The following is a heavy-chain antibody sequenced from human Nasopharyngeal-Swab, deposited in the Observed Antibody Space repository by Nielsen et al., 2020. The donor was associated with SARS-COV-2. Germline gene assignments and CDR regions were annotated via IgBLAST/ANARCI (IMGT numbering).Heavy chain of an antibody. CDR1: GGSISSYY. V-gene: IGHV4-59*01. CDR3: AREGGYDPFDY. CDR2: IYYSGST. J-gene: IGHJ4*02. Sequence: SETLSLTCTASGGSISSYYWSWIRQPPGKGLEWIGYIYYSGSTNYNPSLKSRVTISVDTSKNQFSLKLSSVTAADTAVYYCAREGGYDPFDYWGQGKLVTVSS. D-gene: IGHD5-12*01.